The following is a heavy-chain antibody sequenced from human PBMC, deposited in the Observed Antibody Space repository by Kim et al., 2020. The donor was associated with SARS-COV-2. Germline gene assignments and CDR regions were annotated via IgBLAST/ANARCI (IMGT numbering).Heavy chain of an antibody. CDR3: VRDRGWGPVVTPYRYFDL. V-gene: IGHV4-59*01. Sequence: SETLSLTCTVSGGSIDTYFWSWIRQPPGKGLEWIGYIDYSGITSYNPSLKSRVTISVDTSKNQFSLKLTSVTTADTAVYYCVRDRGWGPVVTPYRYFDLWGPGTLVTVSS. J-gene: IGHJ2*01. CDR1: GGSIDTYF. CDR2: IDYSGIT. D-gene: IGHD2-21*02.